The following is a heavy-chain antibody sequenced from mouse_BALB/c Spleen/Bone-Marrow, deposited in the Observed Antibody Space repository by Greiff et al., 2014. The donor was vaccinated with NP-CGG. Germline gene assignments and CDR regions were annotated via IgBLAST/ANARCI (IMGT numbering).Heavy chain of an antibody. J-gene: IGHJ4*01. Sequence: VQLQQPGPGLVKPSQSLYLTCTVTGYSITSDYAWNWIRQFPGNILEWMGNISYSGSTSYNPSLKSRISITRDTSKNQFFLQLNSVATEDTSTYYCARYYGSSYYAMDYWGQGTSVTVSS. V-gene: IGHV3-2*02. D-gene: IGHD1-1*01. CDR2: ISYSGST. CDR1: GYSITSDYA. CDR3: ARYYGSSYYAMDY.